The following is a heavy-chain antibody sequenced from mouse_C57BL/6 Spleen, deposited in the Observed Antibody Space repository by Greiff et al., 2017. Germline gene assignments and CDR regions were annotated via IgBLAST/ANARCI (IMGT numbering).Heavy chain of an antibody. CDR3: ARAGRCAMDY. D-gene: IGHD1-1*01. Sequence: QVQLQQPGAELVKPGASVKLSCKASGYTFTSYWMQWVKQRPGQGLEWIGEIDPSDSYTNYNQKFKGKATLTVDTSSSTAYMQLSSLTAEDAAVYYCARAGRCAMDYWGQGTSVTVSS. CDR2: IDPSDSYT. V-gene: IGHV1-50*01. CDR1: GYTFTSYW. J-gene: IGHJ4*01.